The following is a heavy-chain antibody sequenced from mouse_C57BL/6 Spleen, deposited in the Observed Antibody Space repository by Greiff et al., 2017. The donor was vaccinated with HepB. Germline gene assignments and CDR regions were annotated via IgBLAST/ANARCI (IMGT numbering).Heavy chain of an antibody. V-gene: IGHV1-52*01. CDR1: GYTFTSYW. Sequence: QVQLQQPGAELVRPGSSVKLSCKASGYTFTSYWMHWVKQRPIQGLEWIGNIDPSDSETHYNQKFKDKATLTVDKSSSTAYMQLSSLTSEDSAVYYCARGDDGYSPFDYWGQGTTLTVSS. CDR3: ARGDDGYSPFDY. CDR2: IDPSDSET. D-gene: IGHD2-3*01. J-gene: IGHJ2*01.